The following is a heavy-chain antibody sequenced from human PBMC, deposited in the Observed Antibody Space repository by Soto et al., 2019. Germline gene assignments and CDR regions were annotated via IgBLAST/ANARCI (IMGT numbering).Heavy chain of an antibody. CDR3: ARAGWVEAAGKHFDY. CDR1: GFLFSTYE. Sequence: GGSLRLSCEASGFLFSTYEMNWVRQAPGKGLEWISYISSSGSTLYHADSVKGRFTISRDDAKNSLFLQMESLRADDTAIYYCARAGWVEAAGKHFDYWGQATPVTVS. V-gene: IGHV3-48*03. CDR2: ISSSGSTL. J-gene: IGHJ4*02. D-gene: IGHD6-13*01.